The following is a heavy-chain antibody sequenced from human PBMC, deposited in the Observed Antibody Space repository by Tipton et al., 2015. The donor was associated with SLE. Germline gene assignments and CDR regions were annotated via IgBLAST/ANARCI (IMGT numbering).Heavy chain of an antibody. D-gene: IGHD2-2*02. J-gene: IGHJ2*01. Sequence: TLSLTCAVYGGSFSGYDWRWIRQPPGKGLEWIGDINHSGSTNYNPSLKSRVTISVDTSKNQFSLKLSSVTAADKAVYDCARDLYQDYSRHWYFDLWGRGTLFTVSS. V-gene: IGHV4-34*01. CDR3: ARDLYQDYSRHWYFDL. CDR1: GGSFSGYD. CDR2: INHSGST.